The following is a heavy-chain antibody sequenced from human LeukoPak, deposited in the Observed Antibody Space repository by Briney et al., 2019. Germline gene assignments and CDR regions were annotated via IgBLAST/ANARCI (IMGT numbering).Heavy chain of an antibody. V-gene: IGHV3-33*03. D-gene: IGHD3-22*01. CDR2: IWYDGSNK. Sequence: QPGRSLRLSCAASGFTFSSYGMHWVRQAPGKGLEWVALIWYDGSNKYYAESVKGRFTISRDNAKNSLYLQMNSLRAADTAVYYCAQNFYDSSGLYFDYWGQGTLVTVSS. J-gene: IGHJ4*02. CDR1: GFTFSSYG. CDR3: AQNFYDSSGLYFDY.